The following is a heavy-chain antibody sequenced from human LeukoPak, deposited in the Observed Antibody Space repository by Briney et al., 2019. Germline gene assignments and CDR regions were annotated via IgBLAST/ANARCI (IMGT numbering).Heavy chain of an antibody. CDR3: AREHRYSSGCFDY. CDR1: GGTFSSYA. J-gene: IGHJ4*02. Sequence: SVKVSCKASGGTFSSYAISLVRQAPGQGLEWMGGIIPIFGTANYAQKFQGRVTITTDESTSTAYMELSSLRSEDTAVYYCAREHRYSSGCFDYWGQGTLVTVSS. CDR2: IIPIFGTA. V-gene: IGHV1-69*05. D-gene: IGHD6-19*01.